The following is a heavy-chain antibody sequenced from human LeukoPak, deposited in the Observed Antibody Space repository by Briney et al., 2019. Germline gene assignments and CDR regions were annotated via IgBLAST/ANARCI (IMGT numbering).Heavy chain of an antibody. CDR1: GLTVSSNY. J-gene: IGHJ4*02. D-gene: IGHD3-9*01. CDR3: ARHYYDILTGYYYFAY. Sequence: GGSLRLSCAASGLTVSSNYMSWVRQAPGKGLEWVSVIYSGGSTYYADSVKGRFTIARDNSKNTLYLQMNSLRAEDTAVYYCARHYYDILTGYYYFAYWGQGTLVTVST. V-gene: IGHV3-53*01. CDR2: IYSGGST.